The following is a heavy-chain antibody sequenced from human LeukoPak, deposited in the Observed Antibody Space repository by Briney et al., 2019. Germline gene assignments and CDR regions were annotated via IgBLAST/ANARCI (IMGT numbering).Heavy chain of an antibody. V-gene: IGHV1-2*02. J-gene: IGHJ6*02. CDR3: ARGYDPPPYYYYYGMDV. D-gene: IGHD3-3*01. Sequence: ASVKVSCKASGYTFTGYHMHWVRQAPGQGLEWMGWINPNSGGTNYAQKFQGRVTMTRDTSISTAYMELSRLKSDDTAVYYCARGYDPPPYYYYYGMDVWGQGTTVTVSS. CDR1: GYTFTGYH. CDR2: INPNSGGT.